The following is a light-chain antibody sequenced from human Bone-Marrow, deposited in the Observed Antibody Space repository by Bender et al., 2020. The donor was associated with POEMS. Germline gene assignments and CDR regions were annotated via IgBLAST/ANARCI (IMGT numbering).Light chain of an antibody. CDR1: ASDRGTTP. Sequence: QSVLTQPPSASATPGQRVTISCSRSASDRGTTPINWYQHLPGTAPKLIIYNSDQRPSGIPERFSGSNSGNTATLTISGTQALDEAAYYCQAWDITKGVFGPGTSAAAL. CDR2: NSD. J-gene: IGLJ1*01. V-gene: IGLV1-44*01. CDR3: QAWDITKGV.